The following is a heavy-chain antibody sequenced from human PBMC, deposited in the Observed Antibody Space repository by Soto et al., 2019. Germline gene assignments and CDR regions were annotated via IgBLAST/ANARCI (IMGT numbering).Heavy chain of an antibody. Sequence: SETLSLTCSVSGGSISSSSTSYYWGWIRQPPGKGLEWIGSIYSSGNTYYNPSLKSRVTISVDTSKSHLSLKLSSVTAADTAVYYCARHRYSGYDRHAQEYDYWGQGTLVTVSS. V-gene: IGHV4-39*01. CDR2: IYSSGNT. D-gene: IGHD5-12*01. CDR3: ARHRYSGYDRHAQEYDY. J-gene: IGHJ4*02. CDR1: GGSISSSSTSYY.